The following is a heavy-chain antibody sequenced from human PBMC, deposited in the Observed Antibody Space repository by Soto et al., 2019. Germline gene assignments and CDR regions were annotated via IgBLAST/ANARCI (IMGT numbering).Heavy chain of an antibody. CDR3: ATGHCSGGPCYPGGVEY. CDR2: IYQSGT. V-gene: IGHV4-30-2*01. CDR1: GDSISSGGYS. J-gene: IGHJ4*02. Sequence: QLQLQESGSGLVKPSQTLSLTCRVSGDSISSGGYSWGWIRQPPGKGLEWIGYIYQSGTYYNPSLKRRLTMSVDRSKNQFSLKMSSVTAADTAMYYCATGHCSGGPCYPGGVEYWGQGALVTVSS. D-gene: IGHD2-15*01.